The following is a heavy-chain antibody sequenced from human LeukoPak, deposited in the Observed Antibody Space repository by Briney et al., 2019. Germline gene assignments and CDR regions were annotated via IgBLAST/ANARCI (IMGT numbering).Heavy chain of an antibody. CDR3: ARSSGWSVPVDY. D-gene: IGHD6-19*01. CDR2: ISSSGFTI. Sequence: GGSLRLSCAASGFTFSDYYMTSIRQAPGKGLEWLSYISSSGFTIDYADSVKGRFTISRDNAKKSLDLQMNSLRAEDTAVYYCARSSGWSVPVDYWGQGTLVTVSS. CDR1: GFTFSDYY. V-gene: IGHV3-11*04. J-gene: IGHJ4*02.